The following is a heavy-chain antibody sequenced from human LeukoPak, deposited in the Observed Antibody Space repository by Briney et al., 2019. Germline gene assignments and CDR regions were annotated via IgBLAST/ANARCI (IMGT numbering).Heavy chain of an antibody. V-gene: IGHV3-15*01. Sequence: GGSLRLSCADSGFTFTSAWMSWVRQAPGKGLEWVGRIKGKTAAGAPDYVASVKGRFTISRDDSKNTLFLQMNSLKTEDTAVYYCITGDYDFWSGFYSPNHYFDYWGQGTLVTVSS. D-gene: IGHD3-3*01. CDR1: GFTFTSAW. J-gene: IGHJ4*02. CDR3: ITGDYDFWSGFYSPNHYFDY. CDR2: IKGKTAAGAP.